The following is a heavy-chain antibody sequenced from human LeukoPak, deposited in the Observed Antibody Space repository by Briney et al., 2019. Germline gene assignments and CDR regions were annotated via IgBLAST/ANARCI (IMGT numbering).Heavy chain of an antibody. CDR3: ARDRISINALDM. D-gene: IGHD1-14*01. Sequence: SETLSLTCTVSGASISGHYLTWIRQPPGKGLEWIGYISHIGSTNYNPSLKSRVTISVDTSKNQFSLKMTSVTAADTAFYYCARDRISINALDMWGQGTMVTVSS. CDR2: ISHIGST. V-gene: IGHV4-59*11. CDR1: GASISGHY. J-gene: IGHJ3*02.